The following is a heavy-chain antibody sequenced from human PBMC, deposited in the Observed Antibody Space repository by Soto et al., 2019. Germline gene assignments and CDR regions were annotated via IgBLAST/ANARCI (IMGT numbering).Heavy chain of an antibody. V-gene: IGHV3-23*01. CDR3: AKGAVVRGVYDLDY. Sequence: EVQLLESGGGLVQPGGSLRLSCAASGFTFSSYAMNWVRQAPGKGLEWVSAISGSGGSTYYADSVKGRFTIARDNSKNTLYLQMNSLRAEDTAVYYCAKGAVVRGVYDLDYWGQGALLTVSS. J-gene: IGHJ4*02. CDR1: GFTFSSYA. CDR2: ISGSGGST. D-gene: IGHD3-10*01.